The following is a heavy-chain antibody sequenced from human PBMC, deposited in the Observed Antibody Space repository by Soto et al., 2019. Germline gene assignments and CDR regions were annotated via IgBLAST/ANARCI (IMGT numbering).Heavy chain of an antibody. J-gene: IGHJ4*02. CDR2: ISYSGST. D-gene: IGHD2-8*01. V-gene: IGHV4-59*08. Sequence: PSETLSLTCTVSGGSISSYYWSWIRQPPGKGLEWIGYISYSGSTNYNPSLKSRVTISGDTSKNQFSLKLSSVTAADTAVYYCASSGYCPNGVCYGYYFDYWGQGTLVTVSS. CDR1: GGSISSYY. CDR3: ASSGYCPNGVCYGYYFDY.